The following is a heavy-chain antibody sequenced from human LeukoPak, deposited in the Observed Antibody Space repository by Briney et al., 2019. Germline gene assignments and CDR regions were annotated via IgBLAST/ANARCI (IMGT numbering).Heavy chain of an antibody. D-gene: IGHD6-13*01. J-gene: IGHJ3*02. CDR3: AREGDSSSWYSAFDI. V-gene: IGHV3-48*03. CDR1: GFTFSSYE. Sequence: PGRSLRLSCAASGFTFSSYEMNWVRQAPGKGLEWVSYISSSGSTIYYADSVKGRFTISRDNAKNSLYLQMNSLRAEDTAVYYCAREGDSSSWYSAFDIWGQGTMVTVSS. CDR2: ISSSGSTI.